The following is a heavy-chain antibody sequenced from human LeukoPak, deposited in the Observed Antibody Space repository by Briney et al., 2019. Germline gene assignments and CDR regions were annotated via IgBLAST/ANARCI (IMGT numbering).Heavy chain of an antibody. CDR1: GGPLSSSDW. Sequence: PSGTLSLTCAVSGGPLSSSDWWSWVRQPPGKGLEWIGEIYHSGSINYNPSLKSRVTISVDKSKNQFSLKLSSVTAADTAVYYCARTTSTFGVVITSNYYYMDVWGKGTTVTVSS. J-gene: IGHJ6*03. D-gene: IGHD3-3*01. CDR2: IYHSGSI. V-gene: IGHV4-4*02. CDR3: ARTTSTFGVVITSNYYYMDV.